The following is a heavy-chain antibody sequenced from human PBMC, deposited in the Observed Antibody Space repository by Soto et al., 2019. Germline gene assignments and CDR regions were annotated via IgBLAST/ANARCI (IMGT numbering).Heavy chain of an antibody. V-gene: IGHV3-15*01. CDR2: IKSKTDGGTT. Sequence: PGGSLRLSCAASGFTFSNAWMSWVRQAPGKGLEWVGRIKSKTDGGTTDYAAPVKGRFTISRDDSKNTLYLQMNSLKTEGTAVYYCTKTGRTTVTTDYYYYGMDVWGQGTTVTVSS. D-gene: IGHD4-17*01. J-gene: IGHJ6*02. CDR1: GFTFSNAW. CDR3: TKTGRTTVTTDYYYYGMDV.